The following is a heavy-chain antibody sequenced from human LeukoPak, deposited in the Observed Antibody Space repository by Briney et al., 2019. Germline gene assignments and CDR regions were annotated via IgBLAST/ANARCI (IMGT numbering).Heavy chain of an antibody. CDR1: GFTFSTYE. CDR3: ARGVTLDY. D-gene: IGHD2-21*02. CDR2: VSSGDNIM. Sequence: GGSLRLSCAASGFTFSTYEMNWVRQAPGKGLEWVSYVSSGDNIMFYADSVKGRFIISRDNAKNSLYLQMNSLRAEDTAVYYCARGVTLDYWGQGTLVTVSS. J-gene: IGHJ4*02. V-gene: IGHV3-48*03.